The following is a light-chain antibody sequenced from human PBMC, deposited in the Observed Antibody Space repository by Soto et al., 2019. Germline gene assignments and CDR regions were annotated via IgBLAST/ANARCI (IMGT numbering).Light chain of an antibody. CDR3: CSSAPESTYV. V-gene: IGLV2-23*01. Sequence: QSVLAQPASVSGSPGQSVTISGTGTSSDVGAYNSVSWYQQHPDKAPQLMIYKGTQRPSGVSHRFSGSTSGNAASLTISGLQAGDEADYFCCSSAPESTYVFGTGTKLTVL. CDR2: KGT. J-gene: IGLJ1*01. CDR1: SSDVGAYNS.